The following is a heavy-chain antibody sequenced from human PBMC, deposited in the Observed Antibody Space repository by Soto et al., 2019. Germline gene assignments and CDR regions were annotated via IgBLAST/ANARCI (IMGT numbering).Heavy chain of an antibody. Sequence: SETLSLTCAVSGVSLTSGNWWTWVRQSPQRGLEYIGEIFHDGTANYYPSFERRVAMSVDTSRNQFSLKLTSVTAADTAVYFCARLVYDTRLNYMYFDFWGPGXLVTVYS. D-gene: IGHD3-10*01. V-gene: IGHV4-4*02. CDR3: ARLVYDTRLNYMYFDF. CDR2: IFHDGTA. J-gene: IGHJ4*02. CDR1: GVSLTSGNW.